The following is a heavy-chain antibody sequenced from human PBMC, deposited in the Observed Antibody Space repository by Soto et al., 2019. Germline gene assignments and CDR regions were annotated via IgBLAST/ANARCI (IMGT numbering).Heavy chain of an antibody. Sequence: QLQLQDSGPGLVKPSETLSLTCTVSVCSISTMHYFWGWIRQPPGKGLEWIASIYYDGGTQYNPSLKGRGPISIDTPKNQVFMKLSSVTAADTAVYYCAWSHWIWGGFNIWGQGTTVTVSS. CDR2: IYYDGGT. J-gene: IGHJ3*02. CDR1: VCSISTMHYF. CDR3: AWSHWIWGGFNI. D-gene: IGHD7-27*01. V-gene: IGHV4-39*01.